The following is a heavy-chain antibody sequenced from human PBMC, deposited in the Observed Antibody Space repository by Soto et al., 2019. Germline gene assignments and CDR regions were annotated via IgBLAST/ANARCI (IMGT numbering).Heavy chain of an antibody. Sequence: PGGSLRLSCAASGFTFSSYAMTWARQAPGKGLEWVSAISGSGGSTYYADSVKGRFTISRDNSKNTLYLQMNSLRAEDTAVYYCAKDRLWFGESPDAFDIWGQGTMVTVSS. V-gene: IGHV3-23*01. CDR1: GFTFSSYA. J-gene: IGHJ3*02. CDR2: ISGSGGST. D-gene: IGHD3-10*01. CDR3: AKDRLWFGESPDAFDI.